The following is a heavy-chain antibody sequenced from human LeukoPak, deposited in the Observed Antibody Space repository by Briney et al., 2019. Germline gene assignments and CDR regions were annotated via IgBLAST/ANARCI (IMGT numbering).Heavy chain of an antibody. Sequence: GASVKVSCTASGYTFSNNDLHWVRQAPGQGLEWLGLINPSGGSTIYAQKFQGRVTMTRDTSTSTVYMELSSLRSDDSAVYYCAGEIAMHVHWGQGTLVTVSS. CDR1: GYTFSNND. D-gene: IGHD3-22*01. CDR2: INPSGGST. V-gene: IGHV1-46*01. J-gene: IGHJ4*02. CDR3: AGEIAMHVH.